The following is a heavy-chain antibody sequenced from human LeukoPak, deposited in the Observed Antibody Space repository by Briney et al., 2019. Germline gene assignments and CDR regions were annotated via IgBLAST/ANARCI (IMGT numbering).Heavy chain of an antibody. V-gene: IGHV3-21*01. D-gene: IGHD6-6*01. J-gene: IGHJ6*02. CDR2: ISSSSSYI. CDR1: GFTFSGYS. Sequence: GGSLRLSCAASGFTFSGYSMNWVRQAPGKGLEWVSSISSSSSYIYYADSVKGRFTISRDNAKNSLYLQMNSLRAEDTAVYYCARERSSSSGMDVWGQGTTVTVSS. CDR3: ARERSSSSGMDV.